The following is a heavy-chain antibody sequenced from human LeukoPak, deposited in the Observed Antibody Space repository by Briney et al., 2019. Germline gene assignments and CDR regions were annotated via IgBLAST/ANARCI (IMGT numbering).Heavy chain of an antibody. J-gene: IGHJ4*02. V-gene: IGHV3-33*01. D-gene: IGHD3-9*01. CDR2: IWYDGTNE. Sequence: GGSLRLSCAASGFTFSSYGMHWVRQAPGEGLEWVAVIWYDGTNEYYSDSVKGRFTISRDNSKSMLYLQMNSLRAEDTAVYYCARGAANYDVLTGYYTRLLYYFDYWGQGTLVTVSS. CDR3: ARGAANYDVLTGYYTRLLYYFDY. CDR1: GFTFSSYG.